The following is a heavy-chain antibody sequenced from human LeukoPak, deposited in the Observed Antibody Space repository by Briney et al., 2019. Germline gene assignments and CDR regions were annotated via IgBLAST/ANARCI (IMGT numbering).Heavy chain of an antibody. CDR2: ISGYNGNT. CDR1: GYTFTYYA. CDR3: ARDTITYGTPGDY. V-gene: IGHV1-18*01. Sequence: ASVTVSCTTAGYTFTYYAVSLVRQAPGQGLEWMGWISGYNGNTNYAQEFQGRVTMTTDTSTSTAYMELRSLRSDDTAVYFCARDTITYGTPGDYWGQGTLVTVSS. D-gene: IGHD1-1*01. J-gene: IGHJ4*02.